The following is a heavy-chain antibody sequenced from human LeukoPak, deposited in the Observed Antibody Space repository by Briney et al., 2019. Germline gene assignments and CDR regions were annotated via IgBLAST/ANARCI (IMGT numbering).Heavy chain of an antibody. CDR3: ARIPSMGIAAAGTEAFDI. Sequence: ASXKVSCKASGYTFTSYYIHWVRQAPGQGLEWMGWINPNSGGTKYAQKFQGRVTMTRDTSISTAYMEVSRLRSDDTAVYYCARIPSMGIAAAGTEAFDIWGQGTMVTVSS. V-gene: IGHV1-2*02. CDR2: INPNSGGT. CDR1: GYTFTSYY. J-gene: IGHJ3*02. D-gene: IGHD6-13*01.